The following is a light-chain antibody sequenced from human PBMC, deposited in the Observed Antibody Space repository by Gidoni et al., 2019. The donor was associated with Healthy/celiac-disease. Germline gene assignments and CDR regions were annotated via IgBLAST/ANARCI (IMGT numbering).Light chain of an antibody. J-gene: IGLJ1*01. Sequence: SYELTQPPSVSVSPGQTASITCSGDKLGDKYACWYQQKPGQSPVLVIYQDSKRHSGIPARFSGSNSGNTATLTISGTQAMDEADYYCQAWDSSTAEIVFGTGTKVTVL. CDR3: QAWDSSTAEIV. CDR1: KLGDKY. CDR2: QDS. V-gene: IGLV3-1*01.